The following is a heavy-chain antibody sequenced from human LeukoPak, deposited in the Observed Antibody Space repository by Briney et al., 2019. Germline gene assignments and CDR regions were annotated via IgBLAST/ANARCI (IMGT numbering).Heavy chain of an antibody. CDR1: GGSISSYY. D-gene: IGHD6-13*01. J-gene: IGHJ5*02. CDR3: ARSPKRYSSSWYSGNWFDP. V-gene: IGHV4-34*01. Sequence: SETLSLTCTVSGGSISSYYWSWIRQPPGKGLEWIGEINHSGSTNYNPSLKSRVTISVDTSKNQFSLKLSSVTAADTAVYYCARSPKRYSSSWYSGNWFDPWGQGTLVTVSS. CDR2: INHSGST.